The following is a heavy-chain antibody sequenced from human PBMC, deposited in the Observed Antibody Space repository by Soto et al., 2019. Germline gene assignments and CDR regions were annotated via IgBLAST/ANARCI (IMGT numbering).Heavy chain of an antibody. D-gene: IGHD6-19*01. J-gene: IGHJ5*02. CDR3: SKEEADSSAALIDP. CDR2: IKQDGSEK. V-gene: IGHV3-7*01. Sequence: EVQLVESGGGLVQPGGSLRLSCAASGFTFSSYWMSWVRQAPGKGLEWVANIKQDGSEKYYVDSVKGRFTISRDNAKNPLCLQRRILRAEDTAVYYCSKEEADSSAALIDPWGQGPLVTVSS. CDR1: GFTFSSYW.